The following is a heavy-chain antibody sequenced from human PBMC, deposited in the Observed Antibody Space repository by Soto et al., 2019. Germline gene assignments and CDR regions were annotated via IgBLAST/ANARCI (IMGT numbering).Heavy chain of an antibody. CDR2: VNAANGVT. V-gene: IGHV1-3*01. CDR1: GYTFTAYD. Sequence: QVQIVQSGAEITPPGASVKVSCRTAGYTFTAYDLPWVRQAHGQGLEWMGWVNAANGVTKWSQKFQGRLTITWDRSATAAYRELSGLRSEDTAVYFCASMESGSVGYDAFDRWGQGTTVTVAS. D-gene: IGHD1-1*01. J-gene: IGHJ3*02. CDR3: ASMESGSVGYDAFDR.